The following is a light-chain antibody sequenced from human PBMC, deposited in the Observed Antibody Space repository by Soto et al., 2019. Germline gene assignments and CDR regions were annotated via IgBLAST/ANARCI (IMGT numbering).Light chain of an antibody. CDR2: NVN. CDR3: DSYTSTNTLVGV. V-gene: IGLV2-14*01. J-gene: IGLJ3*02. Sequence: QSVLTQPASVSGSPGQSITITCTGTSSDIGGYNYVSWYQQHPGKAPKLVIYNVNHRPSGVSSRFSGSKSGNTASLTISGLQPEDEADYFCDSYTSTNTLVGVFGGGTKVTVL. CDR1: SSDIGGYNY.